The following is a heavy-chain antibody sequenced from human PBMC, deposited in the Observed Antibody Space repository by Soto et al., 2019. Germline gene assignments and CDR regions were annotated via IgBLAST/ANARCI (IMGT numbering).Heavy chain of an antibody. CDR1: GFTFSDYY. D-gene: IGHD3-9*01. CDR3: PSVIFYGIPNWYFAL. J-gene: IGHJ2*01. V-gene: IGHV3-11*03. CDR2: ISSSSSYT. Sequence: PGGCLGLSCAASGFTFSDYYMSWIRQAPGKGLEWVSYISSSSSYTNYADSAKGRFTTSRDNAKNSPYLQMNSLRDENTALYYCPSVIFYGIPNWYFALWSRRTLDTVTS.